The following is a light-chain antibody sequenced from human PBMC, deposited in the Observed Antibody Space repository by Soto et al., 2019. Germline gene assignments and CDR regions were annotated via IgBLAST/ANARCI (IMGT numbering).Light chain of an antibody. J-gene: IGLJ1*01. CDR1: SSDVGGYNY. V-gene: IGLV2-14*03. CDR2: DVS. Sequence: QSVLTQPASVSGSPGQSITISCTGTSSDVGGYNYVSWYQHHPGKAPKLMIFDVSNRPSGVSNRFSGSKSGNTASLTISGLQPEDEADYYCSSYTTNNIRQIVFGTGTKDTVL. CDR3: SSYTTNNIRQIV.